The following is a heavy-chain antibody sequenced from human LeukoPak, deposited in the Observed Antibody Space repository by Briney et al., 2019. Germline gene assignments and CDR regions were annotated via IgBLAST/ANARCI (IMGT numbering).Heavy chain of an antibody. J-gene: IGHJ4*02. D-gene: IGHD6-19*01. Sequence: AGGSLRLSCAASGFTFDDYTMHWVRQAPGKGLKWVSLISWDGGSTYYADSVKGRFTISRDNSKNSLYLQMNSLRTEDTALYYCAKDRYSSGFHWGQGTLVTVSS. V-gene: IGHV3-43*01. CDR1: GFTFDDYT. CDR3: AKDRYSSGFH. CDR2: ISWDGGST.